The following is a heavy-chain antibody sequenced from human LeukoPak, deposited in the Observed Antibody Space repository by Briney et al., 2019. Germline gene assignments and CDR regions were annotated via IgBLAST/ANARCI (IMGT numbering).Heavy chain of an antibody. CDR1: GFSISDYY. J-gene: IGHJ4*02. V-gene: IGHV3-11*01. CDR3: ASKHSSGQFG. D-gene: IGHD6-19*01. Sequence: PGGSLRLSCAASGFSISDYYMSWVRQAPGKGLEWISYISSGAGSTIKYADSVKGRFTISRDNAKNSLYLQMNSLRAEDTAVYYCASKHSSGQFGWGQGTLVTVSS. CDR2: ISSGAGSTI.